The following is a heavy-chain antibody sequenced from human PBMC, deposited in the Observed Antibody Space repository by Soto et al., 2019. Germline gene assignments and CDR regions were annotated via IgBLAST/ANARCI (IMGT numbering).Heavy chain of an antibody. V-gene: IGHV4-4*02. CDR2: ISRNGST. J-gene: IGHJ4*02. CDR3: ARRNPGNSADY. Sequence: PSATLSLTCAVSGGSFTSNNWWTWVRQPPGQGLEWIGEISRNGSTNYNPSLKSRVTISLDKSENQFSLKVTSLTAADTAVYYCARRNPGNSADYWGKGSLVIVSS. CDR1: GGSFTSNNW. D-gene: IGHD5-12*01.